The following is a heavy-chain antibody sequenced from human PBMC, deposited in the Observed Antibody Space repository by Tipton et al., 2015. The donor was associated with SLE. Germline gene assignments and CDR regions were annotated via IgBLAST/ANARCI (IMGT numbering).Heavy chain of an antibody. CDR1: GGSFSGYY. V-gene: IGHV4-34*01. Sequence: TLSLTCAVYGGSFSGYYWSWIRQPPGKGLEWIGEITHSGSTNYNPSLKSRVTISVDKSKNQFSLRLSSVTAADTAVYYCARDFWSGYGSFDYWGQGALVTVSS. CDR2: ITHSGST. D-gene: IGHD3-3*01. CDR3: ARDFWSGYGSFDY. J-gene: IGHJ4*02.